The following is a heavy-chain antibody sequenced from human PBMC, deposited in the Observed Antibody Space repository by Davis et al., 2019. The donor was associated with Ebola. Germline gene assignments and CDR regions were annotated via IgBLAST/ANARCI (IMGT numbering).Heavy chain of an antibody. D-gene: IGHD1-26*01. CDR2: ISSSGSTI. V-gene: IGHV3-11*04. CDR3: ARESRGHRPWSFGPYSYYYMDV. J-gene: IGHJ6*03. Sequence: GGSLRLSCAASGFTFSDYYMSWIRQAPGKGLEWVSYISSSGSTIYYADSVKGRFTISRDNARNSLFLEMDSLRDEDTAVYYCARESRGHRPWSFGPYSYYYMDVWGKGTTVIVSS. CDR1: GFTFSDYY.